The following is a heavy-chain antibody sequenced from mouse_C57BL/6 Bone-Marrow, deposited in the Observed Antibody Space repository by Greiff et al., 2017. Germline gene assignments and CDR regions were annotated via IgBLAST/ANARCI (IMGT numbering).Heavy chain of an antibody. CDR2: IDPSDSYT. Sequence: VKLQQSGAELVRPGTSVKLSCKASGYTFTSYWMHWVKQRPGQGLEWIGVIDPSDSYTNYNQKFKGKATLTVDTSSSTAYMQLSSLTSEDSAVYYCARGGIITPWFAYWGQGTLVTVSA. CDR1: GYTFTSYW. D-gene: IGHD1-1*01. J-gene: IGHJ3*01. CDR3: ARGGIITPWFAY. V-gene: IGHV1-59*01.